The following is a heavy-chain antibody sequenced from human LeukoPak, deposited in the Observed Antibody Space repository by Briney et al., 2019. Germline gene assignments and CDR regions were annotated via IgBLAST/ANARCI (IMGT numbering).Heavy chain of an antibody. D-gene: IGHD5-12*01. CDR2: IYHSGST. Sequence: KPSETLSLTCTVSGYSISSGYYWGWIRQPPGKGLEWIGSIYHSGSTYYNPSLKSRVTISVDTSKNQFSLKLSSVTAADTAVYYCARDWGGYDQYGNDAFDIWGQGTMVTVSS. V-gene: IGHV4-38-2*02. J-gene: IGHJ3*02. CDR1: GYSISSGYY. CDR3: ARDWGGYDQYGNDAFDI.